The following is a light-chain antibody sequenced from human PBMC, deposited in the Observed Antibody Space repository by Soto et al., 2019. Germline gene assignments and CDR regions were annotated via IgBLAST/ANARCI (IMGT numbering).Light chain of an antibody. V-gene: IGLV2-14*01. CDR3: MSYVSSATYV. Sequence: QSALTQPASVSGSPGQSITISCTGTASDVGGYNFVSWYQQYTGRAPKLMIYDVNNRPSGVSTRFSGSKSGNTASLTISGLQSEDEGDYYCMSYVSSATYVFGTGTQLTVL. CDR2: DVN. CDR1: ASDVGGYNF. J-gene: IGLJ1*01.